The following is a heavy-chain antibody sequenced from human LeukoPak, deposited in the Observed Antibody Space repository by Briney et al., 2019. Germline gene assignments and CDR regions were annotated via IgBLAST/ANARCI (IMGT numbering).Heavy chain of an antibody. CDR1: GGSFSGYY. D-gene: IGHD4-17*01. Sequence: SETLSPTCAVYGGSFSGYYWSWIRQPPGKGLEWIGEINHSGSTNYNPSLKSRVTISVDTSKNQFSLKLSSVTAADTAVYYCARGRRDYGDYNWFDPWGQGTLVAVSS. CDR3: ARGRRDYGDYNWFDP. J-gene: IGHJ5*02. CDR2: INHSGST. V-gene: IGHV4-34*01.